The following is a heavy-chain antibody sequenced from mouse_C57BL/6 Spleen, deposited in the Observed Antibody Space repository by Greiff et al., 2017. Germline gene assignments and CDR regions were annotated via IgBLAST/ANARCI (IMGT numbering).Heavy chain of an antibody. V-gene: IGHV1-82*01. Sequence: VQLQQSGPELVKPGASVKISCKASGYAFSSSWMNWVKQRPGKGLEWIGRIYPGDGDTNYNGKFKDKATLTVDKSSSTAYMQLSSLTSEDSAVYYCARGIYYDSYYFDYWGQGTTLTVSS. CDR1: GYAFSSSW. J-gene: IGHJ2*01. CDR2: IYPGDGDT. D-gene: IGHD2-4*01. CDR3: ARGIYYDSYYFDY.